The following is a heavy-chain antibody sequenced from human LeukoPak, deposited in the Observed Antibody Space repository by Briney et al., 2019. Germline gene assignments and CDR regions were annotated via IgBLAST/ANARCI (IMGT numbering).Heavy chain of an antibody. Sequence: GGSLRLSCAASGLTFSNYWMHWVRQAPGKGLVWVSRINSDARSTSYADSVKGRFTISRGNAKNTLYLQMNSLRAEDTAVYYCARGADTGYSSDSWGQGTLVTVSS. D-gene: IGHD6-19*01. V-gene: IGHV3-74*01. CDR1: GLTFSNYW. CDR3: ARGADTGYSSDS. J-gene: IGHJ5*02. CDR2: INSDARST.